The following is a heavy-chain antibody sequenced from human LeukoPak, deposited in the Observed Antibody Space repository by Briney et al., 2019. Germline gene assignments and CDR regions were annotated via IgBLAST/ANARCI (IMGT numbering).Heavy chain of an antibody. CDR2: IKQDGSEK. CDR1: GFTFSRYW. V-gene: IGHV3-7*03. J-gene: IGHJ4*02. D-gene: IGHD1-26*01. CDR3: ARAGLLGRMNDY. Sequence: PGGSLRLSCAASGFTFSRYWMSWVRQAPGKGLEWVANIKQDGSEKYYVDSVKGRFTISRDNAKNSLYLQMNSLRAEDTAVYYCARAGLLGRMNDYWGQGTLVTVSS.